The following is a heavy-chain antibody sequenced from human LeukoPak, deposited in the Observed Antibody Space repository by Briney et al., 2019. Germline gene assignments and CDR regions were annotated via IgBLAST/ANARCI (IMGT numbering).Heavy chain of an antibody. CDR3: AREEYSYGYEFDY. J-gene: IGHJ4*02. CDR1: GYTFTGYY. V-gene: IGHV1-2*06. Sequence: ASVKVSCKASGYTFTGYYMHWVRQAPGQGLEWMGRINPNSGGTNYAQKFQGRVTMTRDTSISTAYMELSRLRSDDTAVYYCAREEYSYGYEFDYWGQGTLVTVSS. CDR2: INPNSGGT. D-gene: IGHD5-18*01.